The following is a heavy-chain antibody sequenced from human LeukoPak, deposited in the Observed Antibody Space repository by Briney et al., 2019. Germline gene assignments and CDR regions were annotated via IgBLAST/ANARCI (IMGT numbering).Heavy chain of an antibody. CDR1: GYTFTGYY. CDR2: INPNSGGT. J-gene: IGHJ4*02. V-gene: IGHV1-2*02. CDR3: ARDGVVPAEEFDY. Sequence: ASVKVSCKASGYTFTGYYMHWVRQAPGQGLEWMGWINPNSGGTNYAQKFQGRVTMTRDTSIITAYMELSRLRSDDTAVYYCARDGVVPAEEFDYWGQGTLVTVSS. D-gene: IGHD2-2*01.